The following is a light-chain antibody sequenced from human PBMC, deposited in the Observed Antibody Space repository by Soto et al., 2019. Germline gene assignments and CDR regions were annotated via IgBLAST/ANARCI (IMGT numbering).Light chain of an antibody. CDR3: QQYNDWPLT. V-gene: IGKV3D-15*01. J-gene: IGKJ4*01. Sequence: EIVMTQSTATLSVAPGERATLSCRASQSVSRDLAWYQQKPGQAPRLLIYDISTRATGIPTRFSGSGSGTEFTLTISSLQSEDFAVYYCQQYNDWPLTFGGGTKVDIK. CDR2: DIS. CDR1: QSVSRD.